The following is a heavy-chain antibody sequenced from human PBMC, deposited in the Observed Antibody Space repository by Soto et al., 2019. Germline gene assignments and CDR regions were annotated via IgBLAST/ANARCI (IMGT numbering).Heavy chain of an antibody. CDR2: ISAGGIAT. J-gene: IGHJ4*02. Sequence: EEQLLESGGDLVQPGGSLRLSCAASGFTFNNFAMMWVRQAPGKGLECVSAISAGGIATYYADSVKGRFTVSRDNSKDTLYLQMNSLRAEDTAVYFCAKRLTSGDEGFWGRGTLVTVSS. CDR1: GFTFNNFA. CDR3: AKRLTSGDEGF. V-gene: IGHV3-23*01. D-gene: IGHD2-21*02.